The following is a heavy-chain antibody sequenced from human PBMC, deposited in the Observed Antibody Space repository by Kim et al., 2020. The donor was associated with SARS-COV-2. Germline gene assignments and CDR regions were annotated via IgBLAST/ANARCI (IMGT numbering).Heavy chain of an antibody. CDR2: ISGSGGST. CDR3: AKSGGWSDIREIDY. V-gene: IGHV3-23*01. CDR1: GFTFSSYA. Sequence: GGSLRLSCAASGFTFSSYAMSWVRQAPGKGLEWVSAISGSGGSTYYADSVKGRFTISRDNSKNTLYLQMNSLRAEDTAVYYCAKSGGWSDIREIDYWGQGTLVTVSS. D-gene: IGHD6-19*01. J-gene: IGHJ4*02.